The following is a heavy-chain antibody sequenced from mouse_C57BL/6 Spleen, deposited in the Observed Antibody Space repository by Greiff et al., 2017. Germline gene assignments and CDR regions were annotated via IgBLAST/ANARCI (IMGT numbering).Heavy chain of an antibody. CDR2: IYPGSGNT. J-gene: IGHJ4*01. CDR1: GYTFTDYY. Sequence: QVQLKQSGAELVRPGASVKLSCKASGYTFTDYYINWVKQRPGQGLEWIARIYPGSGNTYYNEKFKGKATLTAEKSSSTAYMQLSSLTSEDSAVYFCAGNDGYYFMDYWGQGTSVTVSS. CDR3: AGNDGYYFMDY. V-gene: IGHV1-76*01. D-gene: IGHD2-3*01.